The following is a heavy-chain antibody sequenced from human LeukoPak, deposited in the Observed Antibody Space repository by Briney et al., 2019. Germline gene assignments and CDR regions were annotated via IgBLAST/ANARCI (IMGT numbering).Heavy chain of an antibody. Sequence: SETLSLTCAVSGGSISSSSYYWGWIRQPPGKGLEWIGSIYYSGSTYYNPSLKSRVTISVDTSKNQFSLKLSSVTAADTAVYYGAIRIVEYYYDSSCYYYDPSYFDYWGQGTLVTVSS. CDR1: GGSISSSSYY. CDR3: AIRIVEYYYDSSCYYYDPSYFDY. CDR2: IYYSGST. J-gene: IGHJ4*02. V-gene: IGHV4-39*01. D-gene: IGHD3-22*01.